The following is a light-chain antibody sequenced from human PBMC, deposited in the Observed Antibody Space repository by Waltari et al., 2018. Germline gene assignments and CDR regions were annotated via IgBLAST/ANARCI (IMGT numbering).Light chain of an antibody. J-gene: IGKJ1*01. CDR3: QHYLRLPVS. Sequence: EIVLPQSPGTLSLSPRERATLSCRASQSVGRSLAWSQQRPDQAPRLLMDGASSRAANIPDRFGGSGSGTDFSLTINRLEPEDFAVYYCQHYLRLPVSFGQGTKVEIK. V-gene: IGKV3-20*01. CDR1: QSVGRS. CDR2: GAS.